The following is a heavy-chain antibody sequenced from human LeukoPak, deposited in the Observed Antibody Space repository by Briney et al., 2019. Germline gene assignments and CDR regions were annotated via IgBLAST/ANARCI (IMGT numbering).Heavy chain of an antibody. Sequence: PGGSLRLSCAASGFTFSSYGMHWVRQAPGKGLEWVAVISYDGSNKYYADSVKGRFTISRDNSKNTLYLQMNSLRAEDTAVYYCAKDGGPLYYGPDYWGQGTLVTVSS. CDR1: GFTFSSYG. V-gene: IGHV3-30*18. CDR3: AKDGGPLYYGPDY. D-gene: IGHD3-10*01. CDR2: ISYDGSNK. J-gene: IGHJ4*02.